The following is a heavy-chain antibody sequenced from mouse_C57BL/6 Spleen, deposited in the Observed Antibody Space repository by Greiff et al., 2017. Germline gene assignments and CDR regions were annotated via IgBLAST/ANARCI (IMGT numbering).Heavy chain of an antibody. V-gene: IGHV3-6*01. J-gene: IGHJ3*01. Sequence: EVQLQESGPGLVKPSQSLSLTCSVTGYSITSGYYWNWIRQFPGNKLEWMGYISYDGSNNYNPSLKNRISITRDTSKNQFFLKLNSVTTEDTATYYCARGGYDYEFAYWGQGTLVTVSA. CDR1: GYSITSGYY. CDR2: ISYDGSN. CDR3: ARGGYDYEFAY. D-gene: IGHD2-4*01.